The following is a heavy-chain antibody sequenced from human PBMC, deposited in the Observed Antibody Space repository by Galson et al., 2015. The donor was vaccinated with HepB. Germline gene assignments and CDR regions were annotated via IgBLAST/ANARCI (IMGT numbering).Heavy chain of an antibody. CDR2: IGTGEHSR. V-gene: IGHV3-64D*06. Sequence: SLRLSCAASGFIFTTYGMHWVRQAPGQGLEYLSSIGTGEHSRYYADSVKGRFTISRDNSKNTVYLQLNSLRLEDTAVYYCVRGYSFFLFDYWGQGTLVTVSS. CDR1: GFIFTTYG. J-gene: IGHJ4*02. CDR3: VRGYSFFLFDY. D-gene: IGHD5-18*01.